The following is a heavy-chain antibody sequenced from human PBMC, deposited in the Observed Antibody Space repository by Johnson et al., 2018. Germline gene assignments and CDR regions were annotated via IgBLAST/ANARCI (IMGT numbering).Heavy chain of an antibody. Sequence: EVQLVESGAEVKKXGESLKIXCKGSGYSFTSYWIGWVRQMPGKGLEWMGIIYPGDSDTRYSPSFHGQVTISADKSISTAYLQWTSLKASDTAMYSWASHSTYYYESSGYDAEYFQHWGQGTLVTVSS. V-gene: IGHV5-51*03. CDR3: ASHSTYYYESSGYDAEYFQH. D-gene: IGHD3-22*01. J-gene: IGHJ1*01. CDR2: IYPGDSDT. CDR1: GYSFTSYW.